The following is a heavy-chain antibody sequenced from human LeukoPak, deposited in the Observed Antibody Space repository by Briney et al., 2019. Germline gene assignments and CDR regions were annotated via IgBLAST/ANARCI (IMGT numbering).Heavy chain of an antibody. V-gene: IGHV4-59*01. CDR2: IYSSGSA. J-gene: IGHJ4*02. D-gene: IGHD5-24*01. Sequence: PSETLSLTCTVSGGSMSSYFWSWIRQPPGKGLEWVGYIYSSGSANYNPSLKSRVTISLDTSKNRISLKLSSVTAADTAMYYCARISQGDGYNFPDYWGQGTLVTVSS. CDR1: GGSMSSYF. CDR3: ARISQGDGYNFPDY.